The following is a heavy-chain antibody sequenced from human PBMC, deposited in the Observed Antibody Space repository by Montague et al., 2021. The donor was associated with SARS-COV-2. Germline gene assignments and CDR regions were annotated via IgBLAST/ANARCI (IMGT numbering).Heavy chain of an antibody. CDR2: IYYSGST. J-gene: IGHJ4*02. CDR1: GDSISSGGYY. CDR3: ARVQRITIFGVVTYFDY. D-gene: IGHD3-3*01. Sequence: TVSLTCTVSGDSISSGGYYWSWIRQHPGKGLEWIGYIYYSGSTYYNPSLKSRVTISVDTSKNQFSLKLSSVTAADTAVYYCARVQRITIFGVVTYFDYWGQGTLVTVSS. V-gene: IGHV4-31*03.